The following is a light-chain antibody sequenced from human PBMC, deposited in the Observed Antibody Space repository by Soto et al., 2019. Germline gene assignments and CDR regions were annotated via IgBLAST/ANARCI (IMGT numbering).Light chain of an antibody. Sequence: DIQLTQSPSFLSASVGDRVTITCRASQGISSYLAWYQQKPGKAPKLLIYAASTLQSGVPSRFSGSGSGTEFTLTISSLQPEDFATYYCQQLNSYPPTFGPGTKVDFK. CDR2: AAS. CDR3: QQLNSYPPT. CDR1: QGISSY. V-gene: IGKV1-9*01. J-gene: IGKJ3*01.